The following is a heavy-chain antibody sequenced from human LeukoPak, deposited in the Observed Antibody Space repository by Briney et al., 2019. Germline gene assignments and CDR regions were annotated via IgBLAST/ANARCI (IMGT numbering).Heavy chain of an antibody. D-gene: IGHD6-13*01. CDR2: INQDGSEK. CDR3: ARENMRDGGIAAAGTDY. V-gene: IGHV3-7*01. CDR1: GFTFSSYW. Sequence: GGSLRLSCVASGFTFSSYWMSWVRQAPGKGLEWVANINQDGSEKYYVDSMGGRFTISRDNAQNSLYLQMSSLRADDTAVYYCARENMRDGGIAAAGTDYWGQGTLVIVSS. J-gene: IGHJ4*02.